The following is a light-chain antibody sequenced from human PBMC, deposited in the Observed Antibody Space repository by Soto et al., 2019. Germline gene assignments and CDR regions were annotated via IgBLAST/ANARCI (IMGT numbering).Light chain of an antibody. CDR3: CSYAGRSTLNV. CDR1: SSDVGSYNL. J-gene: IGLJ1*01. V-gene: IGLV2-23*02. Sequence: QSALTQLVSVSRSPGQSITISCTGTSSDVGSYNLVSWYQQHPGKAPKLMIYEVSKRPSGVSNRFSGSKSGNTASLTISGLQAEDEADYYCCSYAGRSTLNVVRPGTKVPV. CDR2: EVS.